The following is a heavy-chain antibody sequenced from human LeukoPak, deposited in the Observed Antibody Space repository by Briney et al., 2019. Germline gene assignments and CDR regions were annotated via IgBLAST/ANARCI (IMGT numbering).Heavy chain of an antibody. J-gene: IGHJ4*02. CDR1: GGSISSYY. Sequence: NPSETLSLTCTVSGGSISSYYWSWIRQPPGKGLEWIGYIYYSGSTNYNPSLKSRVTISVDTSKNQFSLKLSSVTAADTAVYYCARGTMRGGSYFFDYWGQGTLVTVSS. D-gene: IGHD1-26*01. CDR3: ARGTMRGGSYFFDY. V-gene: IGHV4-59*01. CDR2: IYYSGST.